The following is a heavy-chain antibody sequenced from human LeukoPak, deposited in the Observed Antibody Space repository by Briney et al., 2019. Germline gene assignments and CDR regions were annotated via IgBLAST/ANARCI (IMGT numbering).Heavy chain of an antibody. Sequence: SETLSLTCTVSGYSIRSGYYWGWIRQPPGKGLEWIGSMYHSGSTYYNPSLRSRVTISVDTSKNQISLNLRSVTAADTAVYYCARVPGPNWFDPWGQGTMVTVSS. CDR1: GYSIRSGYY. V-gene: IGHV4-38-2*02. CDR3: ARVPGPNWFDP. CDR2: MYHSGST. J-gene: IGHJ5*01.